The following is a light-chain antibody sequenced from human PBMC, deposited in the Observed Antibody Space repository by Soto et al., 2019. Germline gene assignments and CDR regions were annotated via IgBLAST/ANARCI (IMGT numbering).Light chain of an antibody. J-gene: IGKJ1*01. Sequence: DVQMTQSPSTLSASVGDRVTITCRASQSISSWLAWYQQKPGKAPKLLIYKASSLESGVPSRFSGSGSGTEFNLTISSLQPDDFATYYCQQYKSYLLTFGQGTKVDIK. CDR3: QQYKSYLLT. CDR2: KAS. V-gene: IGKV1-5*03. CDR1: QSISSW.